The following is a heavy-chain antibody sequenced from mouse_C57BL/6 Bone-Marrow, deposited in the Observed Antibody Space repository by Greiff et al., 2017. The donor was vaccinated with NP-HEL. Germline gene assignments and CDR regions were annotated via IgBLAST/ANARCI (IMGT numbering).Heavy chain of an antibody. J-gene: IGHJ1*03. D-gene: IGHD1-1*01. CDR3: ARTMYYYGSSYVNWYFDV. CDR2: IHPNSGST. V-gene: IGHV1-64*01. Sequence: QVQLQQPGAELVKPGASVKLSCKASGYTFTSYWMHWVKQRPGQGLEWIGMIHPNSGSTYYNEKFKSKATLTVDKSSSTAYMQLSSLTSEDSAVYYCARTMYYYGSSYVNWYFDVWGTGTTVTVSS. CDR1: GYTFTSYW.